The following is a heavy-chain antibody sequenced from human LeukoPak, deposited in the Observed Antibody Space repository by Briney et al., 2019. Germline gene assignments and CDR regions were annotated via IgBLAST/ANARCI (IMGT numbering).Heavy chain of an antibody. Sequence: PGGSLRLSCAVSGFTFSNAWMSWVRQAPGKGLEGVGRIKSKTDGGTTDYAAPVKGRFTISRDDSKNTLLLQMNSLKTEDTAVYYCILRPYGGNSGWFDPWGQGTLVTVSS. CDR1: GFTFSNAW. J-gene: IGHJ5*02. CDR3: ILRPYGGNSGWFDP. V-gene: IGHV3-15*01. D-gene: IGHD4-23*01. CDR2: IKSKTDGGTT.